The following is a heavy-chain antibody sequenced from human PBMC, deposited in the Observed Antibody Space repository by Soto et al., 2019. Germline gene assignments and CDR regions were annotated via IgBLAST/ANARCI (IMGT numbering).Heavy chain of an antibody. V-gene: IGHV6-1*01. CDR3: ARLIGNSWLDS. Sequence: QTLSLTCAISGDSVSTNSATWDWIRQSPSRGLEWLGRTYYRSKWYNDYAVSVKGRITINPDTSNNQLSLQLNSVTPDDTAVYYCARLIGNSWLDSWDREPWSPSTQ. CDR1: GDSVSTNSAT. J-gene: IGHJ5*01. CDR2: TYYRSKWYN. D-gene: IGHD2-8*01.